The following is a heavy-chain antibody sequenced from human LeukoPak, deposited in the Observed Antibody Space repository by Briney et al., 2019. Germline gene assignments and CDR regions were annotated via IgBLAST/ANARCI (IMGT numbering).Heavy chain of an antibody. V-gene: IGHV3-48*03. CDR1: GFTFSSYE. CDR3: ARSRTSDSSGYSYYYYGMDV. CDR2: NSSSGSTI. Sequence: GGSLRLSCAASGFTFSSYEMNWVRQAPGKGLEWVSYNSSSGSTIDYADSVKGRFTISRDNAKNSLYLQMNSLRAEDTAVYYCARSRTSDSSGYSYYYYGMDVWGQGTTVTVSS. J-gene: IGHJ6*02. D-gene: IGHD3-22*01.